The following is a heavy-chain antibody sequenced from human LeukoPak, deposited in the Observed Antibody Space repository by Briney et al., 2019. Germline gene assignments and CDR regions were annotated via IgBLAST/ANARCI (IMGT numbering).Heavy chain of an antibody. V-gene: IGHV3-53*01. J-gene: IGHJ3*01. CDR3: AKTASIAAGGTGVFGV. CDR1: GFTVSSNS. CDR2: NYSGGNT. Sequence: PGGSLRLSCAASGFTVSSNSMNWVRQAPGKGLEWVSVNYSGGNTYYGDSVKGRFTISRDNSKNTLYLQMNSLRAEDTAMYYCAKTASIAAGGTGVFGVWGQGTMVTVSS. D-gene: IGHD6-13*01.